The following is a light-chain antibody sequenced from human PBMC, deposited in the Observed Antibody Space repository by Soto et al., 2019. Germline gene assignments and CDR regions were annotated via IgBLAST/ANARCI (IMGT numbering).Light chain of an antibody. CDR3: SSYTSSSPVV. CDR2: DVS. Sequence: QSALTQPASVSGFPGQSITISCTGTSSDVGGYNYVSWYQQHPGKAPKLMIYDVSNRASGVSNRFSGSKSGNTASLTISGLQAEDEADYYCSSYTSSSPVVFGGGTKLTVL. J-gene: IGLJ2*01. V-gene: IGLV2-14*01. CDR1: SSDVGGYNY.